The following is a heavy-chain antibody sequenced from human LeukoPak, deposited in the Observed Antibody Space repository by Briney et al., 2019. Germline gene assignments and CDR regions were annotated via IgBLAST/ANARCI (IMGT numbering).Heavy chain of an antibody. CDR1: GGSISGYY. Sequence: PETLSLTCTVSGGSISGYYWNWLRQPPGKGLEWIGYIYTSESTKYNPSLKSRVTTSVDTSKNQFSLSLSSVTAADTAVYYCARSRRPSIYYFDDWGQGTLVTVSS. CDR2: IYTSEST. J-gene: IGHJ4*02. CDR3: ARSRRPSIYYFDD. D-gene: IGHD2-21*01. V-gene: IGHV4-4*09.